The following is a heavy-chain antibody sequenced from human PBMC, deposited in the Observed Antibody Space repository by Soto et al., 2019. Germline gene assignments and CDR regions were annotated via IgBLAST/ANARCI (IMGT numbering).Heavy chain of an antibody. CDR2: IYYNGST. Sequence: NPSETLSLTCTVSGGSVYSGSYYWTWIRQPPGKGLEWIGYIYYNGSTNYNPSLKSRVTISVDTSKNHFSLKLTSVTAADTAVYYCARDIRGYSRAFDCWGQGTLVTVSS. D-gene: IGHD5-18*01. V-gene: IGHV4-61*01. J-gene: IGHJ4*02. CDR3: ARDIRGYSRAFDC. CDR1: GGSVYSGSYY.